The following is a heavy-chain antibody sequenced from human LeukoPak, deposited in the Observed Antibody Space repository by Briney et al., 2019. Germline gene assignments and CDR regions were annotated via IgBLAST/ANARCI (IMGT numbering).Heavy chain of an antibody. CDR2: MNPNSGNT. J-gene: IGHJ6*03. Sequence: ASVKVSCKASGYTFTGYYMHWVRQAPGQGLEWMGWMNPNSGNTGYAQKFQGRVTITRNTSISTAYMELSSLRSEDTAVYYCARGKDTAMVRSGYYYYMDVWGKGTTVTVSS. CDR3: ARGKDTAMVRSGYYYYMDV. D-gene: IGHD5-18*01. CDR1: GYTFTGYY. V-gene: IGHV1-8*03.